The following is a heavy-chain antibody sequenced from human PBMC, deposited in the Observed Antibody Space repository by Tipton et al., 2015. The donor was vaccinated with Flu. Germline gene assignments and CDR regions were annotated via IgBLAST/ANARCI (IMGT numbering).Heavy chain of an antibody. Sequence: LRLSCTVSGGSVSSGSYYWSWIRQPPGKGLEWIGYIYYSGSTNYNPSLKRRVTISVDTSKNQFSLKLSSVTAADTAVYYCARGGFTQDFWSGSDYYYYYYMDVWGKGTTVTVSS. D-gene: IGHD3-3*01. CDR1: GGSVSSGSYY. CDR2: IYYSGST. CDR3: ARGGFTQDFWSGSDYYYYYYMDV. V-gene: IGHV4-61*01. J-gene: IGHJ6*03.